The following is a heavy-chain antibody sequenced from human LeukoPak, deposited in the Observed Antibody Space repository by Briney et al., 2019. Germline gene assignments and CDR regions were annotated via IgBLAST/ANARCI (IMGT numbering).Heavy chain of an antibody. CDR2: IYYSGST. CDR3: ARHGGSRYCSSTSCYRVFDY. CDR1: GGSFSGYY. Sequence: SETLSLTCAVYGGSFSGYYWGWIRQPPGKGLEWIGSIYYSGSTYYNPSLKSRVTISVDTSKNQFSLKLSSVAAADTAVYYCARHGGSRYCSSTSCYRVFDYWGQGTLVTVSS. D-gene: IGHD2-2*01. J-gene: IGHJ4*02. V-gene: IGHV4-39*01.